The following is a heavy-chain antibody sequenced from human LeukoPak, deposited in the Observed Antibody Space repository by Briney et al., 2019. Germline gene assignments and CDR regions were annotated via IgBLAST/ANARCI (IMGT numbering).Heavy chain of an antibody. CDR1: RFSFSSYD. V-gene: IGHV3-30*02. J-gene: IGHJ4*02. Sequence: PGGSLRLSCTASRFSFSSYDMHWVRQAPGKGLEWVAFIRYDGNIKYLADTVKGRFTISRDTSKNTLYLQMNSLRPEDTAVYYCAKGRYHDSDSYPIDYWGQGTLVTVSS. CDR2: IRYDGNIK. CDR3: AKGRYHDSDSYPIDY. D-gene: IGHD3-22*01.